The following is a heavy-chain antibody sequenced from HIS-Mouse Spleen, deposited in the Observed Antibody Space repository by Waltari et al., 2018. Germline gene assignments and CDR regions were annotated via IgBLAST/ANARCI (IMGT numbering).Heavy chain of an antibody. J-gene: IGHJ3*02. CDR2: ICGSGGST. V-gene: IGHV3-23*01. Sequence: EVQLLESGGGLVQPGGSLRLSCAASGFTFSSYAMSWVRRAPGEGLEWVLGICGSGGSTYYADSVKGRFTISRDNYKNTLYLQMNSLRAEDTAVYYCAKENPNFDAFDIWGQGTMVTVSS. CDR1: GFTFSSYA. CDR3: AKENPNFDAFDI.